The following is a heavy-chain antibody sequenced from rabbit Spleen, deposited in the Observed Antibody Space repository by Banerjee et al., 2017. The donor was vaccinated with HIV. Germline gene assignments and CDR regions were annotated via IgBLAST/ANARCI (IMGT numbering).Heavy chain of an antibody. CDR3: ANAYSDIYFNL. CDR1: GFSFSSGYY. CDR2: VGTGSGST. Sequence: QEQLVESGGGLVKPGGTLTLTCKASGFSFSSGYYMSWVRQAPGKGLEWIGCVGTGSGSTWYASWAKGRFTISKTSSTTVTVQMTSLTAADTATYFCANAYSDIYFNLWGQGTLVTVS. D-gene: IGHD6-1*01. V-gene: IGHV1S45*01. J-gene: IGHJ4*01.